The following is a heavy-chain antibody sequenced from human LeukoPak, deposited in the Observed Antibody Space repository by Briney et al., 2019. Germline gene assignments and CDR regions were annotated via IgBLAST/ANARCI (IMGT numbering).Heavy chain of an antibody. V-gene: IGHV4-59*01. CDR3: ARWMEYSSSSFDY. CDR2: LYSSGST. Sequence: PSETLSLTCTVSNGSSSTYYWSWIRQPPGKGLEWIGYLYSSGSTNYNPSLKSRLTMSLDTSKNQFSLKLRSVTAADTAVYYCARWMEYSSSSFDYWGQGTLVTVSS. D-gene: IGHD6-6*01. J-gene: IGHJ4*02. CDR1: NGSSSTYY.